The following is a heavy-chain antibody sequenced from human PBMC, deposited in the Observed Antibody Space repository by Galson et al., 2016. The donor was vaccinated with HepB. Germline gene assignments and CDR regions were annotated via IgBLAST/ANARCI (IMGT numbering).Heavy chain of an antibody. CDR2: ISTVGSTI. CDR3: AREGTSFDY. Sequence: SLRLSCAASGFTFSYYSMNWVRQAPGKGLEWIAYISTVGSTIHYSDSVRGRFTISRDNDKTLLYLQMNSLREEDTAVYYCAREGTSFDYWGQGTLVSVSS. D-gene: IGHD1-1*01. V-gene: IGHV3-48*02. J-gene: IGHJ4*02. CDR1: GFTFSYYS.